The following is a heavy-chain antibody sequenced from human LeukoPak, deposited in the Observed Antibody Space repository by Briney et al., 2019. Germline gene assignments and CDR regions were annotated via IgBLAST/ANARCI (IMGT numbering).Heavy chain of an antibody. Sequence: ASVKVSCKASGYTFTSYGISWVRQAPGQGLEWMGWIGAYNGNTNYAQKIQGRVTMTTDTSTSTAYMELRSLRSDDTAVYYCARRGGKNYGDYVVYYYYMDVWGKGTTVTVSS. CDR1: GYTFTSYG. D-gene: IGHD4-17*01. V-gene: IGHV1-18*01. CDR2: IGAYNGNT. J-gene: IGHJ6*03. CDR3: ARRGGKNYGDYVVYYYYMDV.